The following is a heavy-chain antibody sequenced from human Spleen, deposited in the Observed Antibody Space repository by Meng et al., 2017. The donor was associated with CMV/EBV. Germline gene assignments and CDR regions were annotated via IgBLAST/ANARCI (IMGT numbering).Heavy chain of an antibody. CDR2: ISWHSGDI. CDR3: AKGGGSSETYYIDY. V-gene: IGHV3-9*01. D-gene: IGHD3-10*01. Sequence: GGSLRLSCAASGFSFDDYAMHWVRQAPGKGLEWVSGISWHSGDIGYADSVKGRFTISRDNSKNSLYLQMNSLRTEDTALYYCAKGGGSSETYYIDYWGQGTLVTVSS. CDR1: GFSFDDYA. J-gene: IGHJ4*02.